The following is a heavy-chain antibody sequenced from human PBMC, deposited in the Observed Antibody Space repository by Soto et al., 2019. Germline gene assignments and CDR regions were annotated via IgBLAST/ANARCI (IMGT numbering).Heavy chain of an antibody. D-gene: IGHD6-13*01. J-gene: IGHJ5*02. CDR3: ARRNSASSPNWFDP. Sequence: SETLSLTCTVSGGSISSSSYYWDWIRQPPGKGLEWIGTIYYSGSTYYNTSLKNRVTISGDTSKNQFSLRLSSVTAADTAVYYCARRNSASSPNWFDPWGQGTLVTVSS. V-gene: IGHV4-39*01. CDR2: IYYSGST. CDR1: GGSISSSSYY.